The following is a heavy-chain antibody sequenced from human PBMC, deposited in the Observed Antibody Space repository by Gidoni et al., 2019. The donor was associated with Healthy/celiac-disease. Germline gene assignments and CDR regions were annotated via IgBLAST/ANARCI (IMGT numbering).Heavy chain of an antibody. D-gene: IGHD1-26*01. V-gene: IGHV1-69*01. CDR1: GGTFSSYA. J-gene: IGHJ3*02. Sequence: QVQLVQSGAEVKKPGSSVTVSCKASGGTFSSYAISWVRQAPGQGLEWMGGIIPIFGTANYAQKFQGRVTITADESTSTAYMELSSLRSEDTAVYYCAREGVSGSYATDAFDIWGQGTMVTVSS. CDR2: IIPIFGTA. CDR3: AREGVSGSYATDAFDI.